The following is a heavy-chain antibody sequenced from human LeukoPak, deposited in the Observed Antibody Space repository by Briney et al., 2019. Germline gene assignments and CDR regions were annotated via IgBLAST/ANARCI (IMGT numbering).Heavy chain of an antibody. CDR2: MSASDGAT. CDR3: ARSTFSGDSPPRSFDF. CDR1: GYTYRAYA. J-gene: IGHJ3*01. D-gene: IGHD3-10*01. V-gene: IGHV1-18*04. Sequence: ASVKVSCKASGYTYRAYAISWVRQAPGQGLEWMGWMSASDGATKYSQRFEGRVTMTTDTSTKTAYMELRTLRSDDTAVYYCARSTFSGDSPPRSFDFWGQGTLVTVSS.